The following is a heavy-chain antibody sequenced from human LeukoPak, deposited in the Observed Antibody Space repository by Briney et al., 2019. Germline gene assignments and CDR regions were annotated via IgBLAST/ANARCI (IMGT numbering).Heavy chain of an antibody. CDR2: ISGSGGST. Sequence: GGPLRLSCAASGFTFSSYAMSWVRQAPGKGLEWVSAISGSGGSTYYADSVKGRFTISRDNSKNTLYLQMNSLRAEDTAVYYCAKAYDFWSGIDYWGQGTLVTVSS. CDR3: AKAYDFWSGIDY. J-gene: IGHJ4*02. D-gene: IGHD3-3*01. V-gene: IGHV3-23*01. CDR1: GFTFSSYA.